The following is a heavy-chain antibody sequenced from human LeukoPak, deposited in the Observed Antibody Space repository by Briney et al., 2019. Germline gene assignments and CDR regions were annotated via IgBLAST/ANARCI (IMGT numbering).Heavy chain of an antibody. CDR2: INHSGST. V-gene: IGHV4-34*01. Sequence: PSETLSLTCAVYGGSFNDYYWSWIRQPPGKVLEWIGEINHSGSTNYNPSLKSRVAISVDTSKKQFSLRLSSVTAADTAVYYCARVASYGYQQQLVHYYYYMDVWGKGTTVTVSS. CDR1: GGSFNDYY. D-gene: IGHD5-18*01. J-gene: IGHJ6*03. CDR3: ARVASYGYQQQLVHYYYYMDV.